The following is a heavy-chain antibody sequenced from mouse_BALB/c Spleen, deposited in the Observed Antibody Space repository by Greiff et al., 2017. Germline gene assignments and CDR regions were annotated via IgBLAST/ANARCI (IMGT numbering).Heavy chain of an antibody. V-gene: IGHV1S29*02. J-gene: IGHJ4*01. CDR3: ARGPFITTVVATGMDY. CDR2: IYPYNGGT. Sequence: EVKLMESGPELVKPGASVKISCKASGYTFTDYNMHWVKQSHGKSLEWIGYIYPYNGGTGYNQKFKSKATLTVDNSSSTAYMELRSLTSEDSAVYYCARGPFITTVVATGMDYWGQGTSVTVSS. D-gene: IGHD1-1*01. CDR1: GYTFTDYN.